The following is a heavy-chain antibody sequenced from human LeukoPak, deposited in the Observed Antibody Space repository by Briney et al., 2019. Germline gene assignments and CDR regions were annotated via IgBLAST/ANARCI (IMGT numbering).Heavy chain of an antibody. D-gene: IGHD6-13*01. CDR3: ARDRGGVAAAGTGDAFDI. Sequence: SQTLSLTCTVSGGSISSGGYYWSWIRQPPGKGLEWIGYIYHSGSTYYNPSLKSRVTISVDRSKNQFSLKLSSVTAADTAVYYCARDRGGVAAAGTGDAFDIWGQGTMVTVSS. V-gene: IGHV4-30-2*01. CDR1: GGSISSGGYY. J-gene: IGHJ3*02. CDR2: IYHSGST.